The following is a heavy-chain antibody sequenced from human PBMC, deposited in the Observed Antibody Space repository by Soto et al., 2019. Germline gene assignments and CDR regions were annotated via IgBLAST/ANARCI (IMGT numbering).Heavy chain of an antibody. D-gene: IGHD5-12*01. CDR1: GGSISSSSYY. CDR2: IYYSGST. V-gene: IGHV4-39*01. Sequence: SETLSLTCTVSGGSISSSSYYWGWIRQPPGKGLEWIGSIYYSGSTYYNPSLKSRVSISVDTSKNQFSLKLSSVTAADTAVYYCANRRGRVATTFYYYYMDVWGKGTTVTVSS. CDR3: ANRRGRVATTFYYYYMDV. J-gene: IGHJ6*03.